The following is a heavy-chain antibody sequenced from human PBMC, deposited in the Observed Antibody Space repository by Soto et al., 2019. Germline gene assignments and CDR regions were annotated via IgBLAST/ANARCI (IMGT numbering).Heavy chain of an antibody. CDR2: VNPNSGDT. J-gene: IGHJ3*02. CDR3: AREIAVTGTKAFDI. CDR1: GYTFTDYY. V-gene: IGHV1-2*04. D-gene: IGHD6-19*01. Sequence: ASVKVSCKASGYTFTDYYMHWVRQAPGQGLERMGWVNPNSGDTRYAQKFQGCETVTRDTSISTAYMELSRLSSDDTVIFFCAREIAVTGTKAFDIWGQGTMVTVSS.